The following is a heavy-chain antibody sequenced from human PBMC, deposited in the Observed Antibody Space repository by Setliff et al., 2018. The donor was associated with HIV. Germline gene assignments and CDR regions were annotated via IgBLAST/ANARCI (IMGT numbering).Heavy chain of an antibody. CDR3: AAFFVTPMTTQDF. Sequence: PSETLSLTCTVYGGSFSGYYWTWIRQSPGMGLEWIAEIHHTGYINYNPSLRSRVSVSRDMSSNQFSLRLSSVTAADAAVYYCAAFFVTPMTTQDFWGQGTLVTVSS. CDR2: IHHTGYI. D-gene: IGHD4-4*01. J-gene: IGHJ4*02. V-gene: IGHV4-34*01. CDR1: GGSFSGYY.